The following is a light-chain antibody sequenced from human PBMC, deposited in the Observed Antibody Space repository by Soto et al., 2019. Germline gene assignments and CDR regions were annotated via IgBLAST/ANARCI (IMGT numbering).Light chain of an antibody. CDR3: AAWHDSLNAYV. J-gene: IGLJ1*01. V-gene: IGLV1-44*01. CDR1: SSNLGSNP. CDR2: SNN. Sequence: QSVLTKPPSASGTPGQRVTISCSGSSSNLGSNPVNWYQQLPGTAPKLLIYSNNQRPSGVPDRVSGSKSGTSASLAISGRQSEDEADDYCAAWHDSLNAYVFGPGTKVTVL.